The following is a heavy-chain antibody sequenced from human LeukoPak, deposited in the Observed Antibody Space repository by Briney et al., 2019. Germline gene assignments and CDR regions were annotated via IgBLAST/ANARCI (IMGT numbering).Heavy chain of an antibody. J-gene: IGHJ4*02. D-gene: IGHD5-24*01. CDR2: ISASGGST. CDR1: GFTFSSYA. V-gene: IGHV3-23*01. CDR3: ATGGRSGMAFDF. Sequence: GGSLRLSCAASGFTFSSYAMSWVRQAPGKGLEWVSAISASGGSTNYADSVKGRFSISRDNSKTTLYLQMSSLRAEDTAVYYCATGGRSGMAFDFWGQGTLVTVSS.